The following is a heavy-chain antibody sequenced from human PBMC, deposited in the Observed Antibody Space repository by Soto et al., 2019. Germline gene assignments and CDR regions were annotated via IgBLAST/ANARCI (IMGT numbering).Heavy chain of an antibody. CDR3: ANRLLAGHFDY. CDR1: GGSFSGYY. Sequence: SETLSLTCAFYGGSFSGYYWSWIRQPPGKGLEWIGEINHSGSTNYNPSLKSRVTISVDTSKNQFSLKLSSVTAADTAVYYCANRLLAGHFDYWGQGTLVTVSS. J-gene: IGHJ4*02. D-gene: IGHD2-15*01. V-gene: IGHV4-34*01. CDR2: INHSGST.